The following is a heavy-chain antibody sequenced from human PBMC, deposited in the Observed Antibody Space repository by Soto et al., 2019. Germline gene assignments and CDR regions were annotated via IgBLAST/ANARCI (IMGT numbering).Heavy chain of an antibody. V-gene: IGHV5-10-1*01. CDR3: ARSKDGYSPLLDY. J-gene: IGHJ4*02. CDR1: GYSFTSDW. Sequence: PGESLSVSWKGSGYSFTSDWSSWVRQMPGKGLEWMGRIDPSDSYTNYSPSFQGHVTISADKSISTAYLQCSSLMPSHTAMYYCARSKDGYSPLLDYWGQGTLVTDYS. CDR2: IDPSDSYT. D-gene: IGHD4-4*01.